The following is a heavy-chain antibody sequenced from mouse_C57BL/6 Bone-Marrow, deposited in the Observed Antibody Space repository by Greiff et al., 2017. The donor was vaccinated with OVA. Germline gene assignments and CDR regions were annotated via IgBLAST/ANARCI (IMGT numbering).Heavy chain of an antibody. CDR1: GYTFTDYY. Sequence: EVQLQQSGPELVKPGASVKISCKASGYTFTDYYMNWVKQSHGKSLEWIGDINPNNGGTSYNQKFKGKATLTVDKSSSTAYMELRSLTSEDSAVYYCARGITTVVATVYYAMDYWGQGTSVTVSS. D-gene: IGHD1-1*01. CDR3: ARGITTVVATVYYAMDY. CDR2: INPNNGGT. J-gene: IGHJ4*01. V-gene: IGHV1-26*01.